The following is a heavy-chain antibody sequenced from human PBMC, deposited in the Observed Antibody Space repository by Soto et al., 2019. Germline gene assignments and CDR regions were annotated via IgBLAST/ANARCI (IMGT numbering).Heavy chain of an antibody. CDR2: TYYRSKWYN. J-gene: IGHJ6*02. Sequence: SQTLSLTCAISGDGVSSNSAAWNWIRQSPSRGLEWLGRTYYRSKWYNDYAVSVKSRITINPDTSKNQFSLQLNSVTPEDTAVYYCARENCSGGSCYVAYYYGMDVWGQGTTVTVSS. V-gene: IGHV6-1*01. CDR1: GDGVSSNSAA. CDR3: ARENCSGGSCYVAYYYGMDV. D-gene: IGHD2-15*01.